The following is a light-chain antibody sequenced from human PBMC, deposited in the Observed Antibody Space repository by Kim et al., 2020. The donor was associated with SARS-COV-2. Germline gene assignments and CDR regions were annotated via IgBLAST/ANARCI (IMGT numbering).Light chain of an antibody. Sequence: ISCTGSSSDIGGYNYVSWYQQYPGKAPKLIIYDVFNRPSGLSNRFSGSKSANTASLTISGLQAEDEADYYCSSYTSSKTLIFGGGTKLTIL. CDR3: SSYTSSKTLI. J-gene: IGLJ2*01. V-gene: IGLV2-14*03. CDR2: DVF. CDR1: SSDIGGYNY.